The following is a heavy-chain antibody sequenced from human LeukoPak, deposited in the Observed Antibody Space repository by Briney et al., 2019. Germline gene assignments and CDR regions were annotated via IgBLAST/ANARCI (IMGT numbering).Heavy chain of an antibody. V-gene: IGHV1-46*01. Sequence: SSVKVSCKPSGYSFTNNLMHWLRPAPGQGLEWVEVMSADGVTRIYAQKFQGRVTVTRSTSTSTVYMELSGLRPEDSAVYYCARDGNGDYPYGFDFWGQGTMVTVSS. J-gene: IGHJ3*01. CDR3: ARDGNGDYPYGFDF. CDR2: MSADGVTR. CDR1: GYSFTNNL. D-gene: IGHD4-17*01.